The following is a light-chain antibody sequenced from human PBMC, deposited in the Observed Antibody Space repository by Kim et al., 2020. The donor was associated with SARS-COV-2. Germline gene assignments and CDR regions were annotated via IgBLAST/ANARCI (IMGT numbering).Light chain of an antibody. Sequence: EIVMTQSPATLSVSPGERATLSCRASQSVNSNLAWYQQKPGQAPRLLIYGASTRATGIPARFSGSGSETEFTLTISSLQSEDFAVYYCQQYNNWPRTFGPGTKLEI. CDR2: GAS. J-gene: IGKJ2*02. V-gene: IGKV3-15*01. CDR3: QQYNNWPRT. CDR1: QSVNSN.